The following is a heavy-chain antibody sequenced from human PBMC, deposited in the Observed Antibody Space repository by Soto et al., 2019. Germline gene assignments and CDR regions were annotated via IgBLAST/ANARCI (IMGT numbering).Heavy chain of an antibody. J-gene: IGHJ4*02. V-gene: IGHV1-69*06. Sequence: SSVKISSKVPGATFSSYAISRVRPAPGQGLEWMGGIIPIFGTSNYAQKFQVRVTITADKSTSTAYMELGSRRSEDTTVYYCASKVSGYSGYDSTYYFEYWSQRTLVTVPQ. CDR3: ASKVSGYSGYDSTYYFEY. D-gene: IGHD5-12*01. CDR2: IIPIFGTS. CDR1: GATFSSYA.